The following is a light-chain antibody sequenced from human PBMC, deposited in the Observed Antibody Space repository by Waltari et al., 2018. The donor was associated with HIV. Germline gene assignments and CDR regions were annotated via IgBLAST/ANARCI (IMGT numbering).Light chain of an antibody. V-gene: IGKV1-39*01. Sequence: DIQMTQSPSSLSASVGDSVTITCRASQTVNNKLNWYQQKPGEAPKVVIYDASTLQSGGPARCRGGGSWTDFTHTITSLQLDDFATYVCQQSFSYPLTFGPGTKVDI. J-gene: IGKJ3*01. CDR2: DAS. CDR3: QQSFSYPLT. CDR1: QTVNNK.